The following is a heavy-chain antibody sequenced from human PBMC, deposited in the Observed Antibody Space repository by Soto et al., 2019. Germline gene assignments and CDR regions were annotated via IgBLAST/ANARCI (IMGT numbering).Heavy chain of an antibody. CDR1: GGTFSSYA. CDR2: IIPIFGTA. J-gene: IGHJ6*02. Sequence: QVRLVQSGAEVKKPGSSVKVSCKASGGTFSSYAISWVRQAPGQGLEWMGGIIPIFGTANYAQKFQGRVTITADESTSTAYMELSSLRSEDTAVYYCARSHSSSSRYYYYYGMDVWGQGTTVTVSS. CDR3: ARSHSSSSRYYYYYGMDV. V-gene: IGHV1-69*01. D-gene: IGHD6-6*01.